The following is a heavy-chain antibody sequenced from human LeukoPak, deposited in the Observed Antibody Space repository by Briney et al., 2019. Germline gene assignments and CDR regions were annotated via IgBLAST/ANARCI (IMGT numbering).Heavy chain of an antibody. V-gene: IGHV4-34*01. Sequence: SESLSLTCAVYGESFSGYYWSWIRQPPGKGLEWIGEIAHGGSTNYNPSLKSRVTISVDTSKNQFSLKVSSVTAADTAVYYCARRPRNSGSDDGPSGLDYWGQGTLVTVSS. J-gene: IGHJ4*02. CDR2: IAHGGST. CDR3: ARRPRNSGSDDGPSGLDY. D-gene: IGHD1-26*01. CDR1: GESFSGYY.